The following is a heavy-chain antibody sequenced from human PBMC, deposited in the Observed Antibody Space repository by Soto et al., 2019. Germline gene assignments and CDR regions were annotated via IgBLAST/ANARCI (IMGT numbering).Heavy chain of an antibody. Sequence: SQTLSLTCAISGDSVSSNSAAWNWIRQSPSRGLEWLGRAYYRSKWYNDYAVSVKSRITINPDTSKNQFSLQLNSVTPEDTAVYYCARVKRQWLVHDWFDPWGQGTLVTVSS. D-gene: IGHD6-19*01. V-gene: IGHV6-1*01. J-gene: IGHJ5*02. CDR3: ARVKRQWLVHDWFDP. CDR1: GDSVSSNSAA. CDR2: AYYRSKWYN.